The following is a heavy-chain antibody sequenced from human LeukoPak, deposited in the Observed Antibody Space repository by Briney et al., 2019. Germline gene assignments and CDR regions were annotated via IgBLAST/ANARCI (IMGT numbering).Heavy chain of an antibody. D-gene: IGHD6-13*01. CDR1: GFTFSSYG. Sequence: GGSLRLSCAASGFTFSSYGMHWVRQAPGKGLEWVAFIRYDGSNKYYADSVKGRFTISRDSSKNTLYLQMNSLRAEDTAVYYCAKEFIGYSSSWYHGYWGQGTLVTVSS. J-gene: IGHJ4*02. CDR2: IRYDGSNK. CDR3: AKEFIGYSSSWYHGY. V-gene: IGHV3-30*02.